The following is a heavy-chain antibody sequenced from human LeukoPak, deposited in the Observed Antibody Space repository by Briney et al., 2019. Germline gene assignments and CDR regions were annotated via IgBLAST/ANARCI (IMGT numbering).Heavy chain of an antibody. V-gene: IGHV1-46*01. D-gene: IGHD3-10*01. CDR2: INPSGGST. Sequence: ASVKVSCKASGYTFTSYYMHWVRQAPGQGLEWMGIINPSGGSTSYAQKFQGRVTRTRDTSTSTVYMELSSLRSEDTAVYYCARAFTGPRFDPWGQGTLVTVSS. J-gene: IGHJ5*02. CDR1: GYTFTSYY. CDR3: ARAFTGPRFDP.